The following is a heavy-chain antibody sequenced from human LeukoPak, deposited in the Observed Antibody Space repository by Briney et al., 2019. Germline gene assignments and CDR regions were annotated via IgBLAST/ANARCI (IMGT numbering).Heavy chain of an antibody. V-gene: IGHV4-39*07. CDR3: ARGDIVVVPAAIPFDY. CDR2: IYYSGST. CDR1: GGSISSSSYY. Sequence: SETLSLTCTVSGGSISSSSYYWGWIRQPPGKGLEWIGSIYYSGSTYYNPSLKSRVTISVDTSKNQFSLKLSSVSAADTAVYYWARGDIVVVPAAIPFDYWGQGTLVTVSS. J-gene: IGHJ4*02. D-gene: IGHD2-2*01.